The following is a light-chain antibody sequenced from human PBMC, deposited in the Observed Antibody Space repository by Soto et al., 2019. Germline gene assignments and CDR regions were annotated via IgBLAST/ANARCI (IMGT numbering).Light chain of an antibody. CDR3: QQYGSSRFT. Sequence: EIVLTQSPGTLSLSPGERATLSCRASQSITNSYLAWYQQNPGQAPRLLVYGASSRATGIPDRFSGSGSGTDFTLTISRPEPEDFAVYYCQQYGSSRFTFGPGTKVDIK. CDR2: GAS. V-gene: IGKV3-20*01. CDR1: QSITNSY. J-gene: IGKJ3*01.